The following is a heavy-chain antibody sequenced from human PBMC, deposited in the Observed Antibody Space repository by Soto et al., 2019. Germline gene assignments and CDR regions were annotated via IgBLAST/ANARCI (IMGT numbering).Heavy chain of an antibody. CDR3: AMYSSSWYGYDRIDV. D-gene: IGHD6-13*01. V-gene: IGHV3-30*03. Sequence: GSLRLSCAASGFTFSTFGIHWVRQAPGKGLEWVAVISYDGSKKYYSDSVKGRFTISRDYSKNTVYLQMNSLRAEDTAVYYCAMYSSSWYGYDRIDVWGQGTTVTVSS. J-gene: IGHJ6*02. CDR1: GFTFSTFG. CDR2: ISYDGSKK.